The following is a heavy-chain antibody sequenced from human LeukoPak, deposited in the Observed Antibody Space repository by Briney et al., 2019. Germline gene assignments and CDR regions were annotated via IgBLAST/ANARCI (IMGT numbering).Heavy chain of an antibody. CDR2: IYYSGST. CDR3: ARHGSRYGLNWFDP. CDR1: GGSISSSSYY. J-gene: IGHJ5*02. Sequence: SETLSLTCTVSGGSISSSSYYWGWIRQPPGKGLEWIGSIYYSGSTYYNPSLKSRVTISVDTSKNQFSLKLSSVTAADTAVYYCARHGSRYGLNWFDPWGQGTLVTVSS. V-gene: IGHV4-39*01. D-gene: IGHD1-26*01.